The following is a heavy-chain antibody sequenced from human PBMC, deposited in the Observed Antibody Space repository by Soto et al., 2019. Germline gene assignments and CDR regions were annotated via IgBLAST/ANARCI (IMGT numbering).Heavy chain of an antibody. CDR2: INAGNGNT. V-gene: IGHV1-3*01. J-gene: IGHJ3*02. D-gene: IGHD3-16*02. CDR3: ARDGMGIVFGGVIADAFDI. Sequence: ASVKVSCKASGYTFTSYAMHWVRQAPGQRLEWMGWINAGNGNTKYSQKFQGRVTITRDTSASTAYMELSSLRSEDTAVYYCARDGMGIVFGGVIADAFDIWGQGTMVTVSS. CDR1: GYTFTSYA.